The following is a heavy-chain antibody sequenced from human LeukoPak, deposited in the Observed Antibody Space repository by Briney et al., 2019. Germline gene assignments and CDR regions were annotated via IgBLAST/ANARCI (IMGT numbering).Heavy chain of an antibody. D-gene: IGHD1-26*01. CDR3: TRDYIVGALGY. V-gene: IGHV1-69*13. Sequence: SVKVSCKASGGTFSSHVISWVRQAPGQGLEWMGGRSPIFGTANYAQKLQGRVTITADESTGTAYMELNSLRSEDTAVYYCTRDYIVGALGYWGQGTLVTVSS. CDR1: GGTFSSHV. CDR2: RSPIFGTA. J-gene: IGHJ4*02.